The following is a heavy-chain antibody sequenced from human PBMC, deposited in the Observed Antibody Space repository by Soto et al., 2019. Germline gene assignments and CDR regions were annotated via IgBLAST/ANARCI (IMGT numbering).Heavy chain of an antibody. J-gene: IGHJ4*02. CDR3: ARDSAGTLKVVTLFDY. Sequence: QVQLVESGGGVVQPGRSLRLSCAASGFTFSSYGMHWVRQAPGKGLEWVAVIWYDGSNKYYAASVKGRFTISRDNSKNTLYLQMNGLRAEDTAVYYCARDSAGTLKVVTLFDYGGQGTLVTVSS. D-gene: IGHD3-22*01. V-gene: IGHV3-33*01. CDR2: IWYDGSNK. CDR1: GFTFSSYG.